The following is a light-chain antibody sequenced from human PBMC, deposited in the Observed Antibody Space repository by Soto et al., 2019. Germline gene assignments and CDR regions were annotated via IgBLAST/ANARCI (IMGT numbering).Light chain of an antibody. Sequence: QSALTQPPSASGSPGQSVTISCTGTSSDVGGYNYVSWYQQHPGKAPKLMIYEVSKRPSGVPDRFSGSKSGNTASLTVSGLQAEDEADYYCQSSLRDSHVFGTGTKVTVL. CDR3: QSSLRDSHV. CDR1: SSDVGGYNY. J-gene: IGLJ1*01. CDR2: EVS. V-gene: IGLV2-8*01.